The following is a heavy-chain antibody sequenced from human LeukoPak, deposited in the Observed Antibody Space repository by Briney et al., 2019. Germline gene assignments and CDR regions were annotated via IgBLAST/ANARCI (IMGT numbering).Heavy chain of an antibody. Sequence: SETLSLTCTVSGGSISSSNYYWGWIRQPPGKGLEWIVSIYYSGSTFYSPSLKSRVTISVDTSKNQFSLKLSSVTAADTAVYYCARHPRYGSGSWGSYYFHYWGKGNLDTVSS. CDR2: IYYSGST. CDR1: GGSISSSNYY. V-gene: IGHV4-39*01. J-gene: IGHJ4*02. D-gene: IGHD3-10*01. CDR3: ARHPRYGSGSWGSYYFHY.